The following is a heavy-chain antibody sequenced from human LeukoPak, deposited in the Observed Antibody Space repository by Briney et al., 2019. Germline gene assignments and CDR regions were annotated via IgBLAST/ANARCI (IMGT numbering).Heavy chain of an antibody. CDR3: ARESMCTFTI. D-gene: IGHD2/OR15-2a*01. CDR1: GFTFSSYS. CDR2: ISSSSSTI. V-gene: IGHV3-48*01. J-gene: IGHJ3*02. Sequence: GGSLRLSCAASGFTFSSYSMNWVRQAPGKGLEWVSYISSSSSTIYYADSVKGRFTISRDNAKNSLFLQMNSLRVEDTAVYFCARESMCTFTIWGQGTMVTVSS.